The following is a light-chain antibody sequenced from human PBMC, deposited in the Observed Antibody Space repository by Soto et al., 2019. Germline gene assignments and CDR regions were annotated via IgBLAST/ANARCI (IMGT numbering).Light chain of an antibody. J-gene: IGKJ1*01. CDR3: NQYDSWT. V-gene: IGKV3D-15*01. Sequence: EIVMTQSPATLSVSPGYRATLSCRASQSISSNLAWYQQKPGQAPRLLIYGASSRATGIPDRLSGSGYGTDLNLTISRMEPEDFAVYYCNQYDSWTVGQGTKVDIK. CDR1: QSISSN. CDR2: GAS.